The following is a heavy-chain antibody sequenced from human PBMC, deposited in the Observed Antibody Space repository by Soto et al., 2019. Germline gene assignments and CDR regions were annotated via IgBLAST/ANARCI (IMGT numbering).Heavy chain of an antibody. Sequence: GGSLRLSCAASGFTFSSYAMHWVRQAPGKGLEWVAVISGSCGSKYYADSVKGRFTISRDNSKNTLYLQMNSLRAEDTAVYYCAEDSHDLAAAGPFDYWGQGTLVTVSS. V-gene: IGHV3-23*01. CDR3: AEDSHDLAAAGPFDY. J-gene: IGHJ4*02. CDR1: GFTFSSYA. CDR2: ISGSCGSK. D-gene: IGHD6-13*01.